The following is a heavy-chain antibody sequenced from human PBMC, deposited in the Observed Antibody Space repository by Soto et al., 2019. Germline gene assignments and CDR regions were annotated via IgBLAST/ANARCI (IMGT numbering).Heavy chain of an antibody. D-gene: IGHD2-15*01. CDR1: GFTFSSYG. Sequence: QVQLVESGGGVVQPGRSLRLSCAASGFTFSSYGMHWVRQAPGKGLEWVAVIWYDGSNKYYADSVKGRFTISRDNSKNTLYLQMNSLRAEDTAVYYCARGSGPLVAATAFDIWGQGTMVTVSS. J-gene: IGHJ3*02. V-gene: IGHV3-33*01. CDR2: IWYDGSNK. CDR3: ARGSGPLVAATAFDI.